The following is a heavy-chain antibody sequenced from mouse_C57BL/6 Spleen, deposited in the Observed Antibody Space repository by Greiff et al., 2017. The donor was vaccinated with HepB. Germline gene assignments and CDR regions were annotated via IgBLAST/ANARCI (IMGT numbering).Heavy chain of an antibody. V-gene: IGHV1-82*01. CDR1: GYAFSSSW. CDR2: IYPGDGDT. CDR3: GTGTGAMDY. Sequence: VKLQESGPELVKPGASVKISCKASGYAFSSSWMNWVKQRPGKGLEWIGRIYPGDGDTNYNGKFKGKATLTADKSSSTAYMQLSSLTSEDSAVYFCGTGTGAMDYWGQGTSVTVSS. D-gene: IGHD4-1*01. J-gene: IGHJ4*01.